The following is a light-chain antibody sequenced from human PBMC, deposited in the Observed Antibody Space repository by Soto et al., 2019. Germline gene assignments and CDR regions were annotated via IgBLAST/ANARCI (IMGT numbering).Light chain of an antibody. Sequence: DIQMTQSPSTLSASVGDRIIIPCRASQSINTWLAWYQQKPGEAPKLLIYDGSTLARGVPSRFSGSGSETEFTLTISRLQPDDFATFYCQQYQTYSRTFGQGTKVEV. CDR2: DGS. V-gene: IGKV1-5*03. J-gene: IGKJ1*01. CDR3: QQYQTYSRT. CDR1: QSINTW.